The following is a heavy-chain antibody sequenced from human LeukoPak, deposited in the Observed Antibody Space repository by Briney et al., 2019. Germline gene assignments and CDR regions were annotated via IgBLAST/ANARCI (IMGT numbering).Heavy chain of an antibody. CDR3: ARVADCTNGVCYSDYYYYMDV. V-gene: IGHV4-59*01. CDR1: GGSISSYY. CDR2: IYYSGST. Sequence: SETLSLTCTVSGGSISSYYWSWIRQPPGKGLEWIGYIYYSGSTNYNSTLKSRVTISVDTSKNQFSLKLSSVTAADTAVYYCARVADCTNGVCYSDYYYYMDVRGKGTTVTVSS. J-gene: IGHJ6*03. D-gene: IGHD2-8*01.